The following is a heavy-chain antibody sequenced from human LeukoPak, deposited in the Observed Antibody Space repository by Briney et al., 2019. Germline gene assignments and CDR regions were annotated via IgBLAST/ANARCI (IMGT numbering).Heavy chain of an antibody. V-gene: IGHV3-30*18. CDR2: ISYDGSNK. D-gene: IGHD5-24*01. J-gene: IGHJ4*02. CDR3: AKGRYGYNPWFDY. Sequence: AGGSLRLSCAASGFTFSSYGMHWVRQAPGKGLEWVAVISYDGSNKYYADSVKGRFTISRDNSKNTLYLQMNSLRAEDTAVYYCAKGRYGYNPWFDYWGQGTLVTVSS. CDR1: GFTFSSYG.